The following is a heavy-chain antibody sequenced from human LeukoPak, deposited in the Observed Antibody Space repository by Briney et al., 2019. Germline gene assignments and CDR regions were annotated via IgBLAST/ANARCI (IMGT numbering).Heavy chain of an antibody. Sequence: GESLKISCKGSGYSFTSYWIGWVRQMPGKGLESMGIIYPGDSDTRYSPSFQGQVTISADKSISTAYLQWSSLKASDTAMYYCARFIVGATTSYYYYYGMDVWGQGTTVTVSS. CDR2: IYPGDSDT. CDR3: ARFIVGATTSYYYYYGMDV. CDR1: GYSFTSYW. J-gene: IGHJ6*02. V-gene: IGHV5-51*01. D-gene: IGHD1-26*01.